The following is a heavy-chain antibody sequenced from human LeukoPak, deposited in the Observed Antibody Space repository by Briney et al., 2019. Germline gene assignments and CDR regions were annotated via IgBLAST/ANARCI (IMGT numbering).Heavy chain of an antibody. J-gene: IGHJ1*01. D-gene: IGHD3-16*01. Sequence: SETLSLTCTVSGGSISSYYWSWIRQPPGKGLEWIGYIYYSGRTKYNPSLKSRVTISVDTSKNQFSLKLSSVTAADTAVYYCARHTDDLGYLQHRGQGTLVTVSS. CDR3: ARHTDDLGYLQH. CDR2: IYYSGRT. V-gene: IGHV4-59*08. CDR1: GGSISSYY.